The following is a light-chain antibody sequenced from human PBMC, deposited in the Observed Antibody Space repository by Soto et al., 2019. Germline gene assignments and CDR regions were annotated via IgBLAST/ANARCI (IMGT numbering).Light chain of an antibody. J-gene: IGLJ3*02. Sequence: QSVLTQPHSASGSPGQSVTISCTGTSSDIGAYNYVSWFQQHPGEAPKLIISEVNKRPSGVPDRFSGSKSGNTASLTVSGLHAKDEADYYCTSYGGRDNLMFGGGTKLTVL. CDR1: SSDIGAYNY. CDR2: EVN. V-gene: IGLV2-8*01. CDR3: TSYGGRDNLM.